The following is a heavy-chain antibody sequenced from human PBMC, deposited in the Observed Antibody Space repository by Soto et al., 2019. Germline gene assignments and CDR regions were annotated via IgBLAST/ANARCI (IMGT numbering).Heavy chain of an antibody. D-gene: IGHD3-10*01. V-gene: IGHV1-2*04. Sequence: ASVKVSCKASGYTFTGYYMHWVRQAPGQGLEWMGWINPNSGGTNYAQKFQGWVTMTRDTSISTAYMELSRLRSDDTAVYYCARAAYPYYGSGSYYNGIDYWGQGTLVTVSS. CDR3: ARAAYPYYGSGSYYNGIDY. J-gene: IGHJ4*02. CDR1: GYTFTGYY. CDR2: INPNSGGT.